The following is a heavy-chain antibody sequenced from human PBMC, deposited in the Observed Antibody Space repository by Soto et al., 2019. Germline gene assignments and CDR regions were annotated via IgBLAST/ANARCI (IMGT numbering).Heavy chain of an antibody. Sequence: QVQLVQSGAEVKKPGSSVKVSCKASGGTFSSYTIRWVRQAPGQGLECMGRLIPILGLANYAQKFQGRVTITADNSTSTAYLELRSLRSEDTAVYYCASARAEYCSGGRCYSSFYYFDYWGQGTLVTVSS. J-gene: IGHJ4*02. V-gene: IGHV1-69*02. D-gene: IGHD2-15*01. CDR1: GGTFSSYT. CDR3: ASARAEYCSGGRCYSSFYYFDY. CDR2: LIPILGLA.